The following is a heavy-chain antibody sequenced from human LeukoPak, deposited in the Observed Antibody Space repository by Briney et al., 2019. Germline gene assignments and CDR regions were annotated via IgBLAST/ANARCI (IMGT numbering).Heavy chain of an antibody. Sequence: GGSLRLSCAASRLTFSSYAMSWVRQAPGKGREWVSAISGSGGSTYYRDYVKGRFTIYRDNSKNTLYLQMNSLRAEDRAVYYCTKDQRGVSYSSSWYDSWGQGTLVTVSS. CDR1: RLTFSSYA. J-gene: IGHJ5*01. D-gene: IGHD6-13*01. V-gene: IGHV3-23*01. CDR3: TKDQRGVSYSSSWYDS. CDR2: ISGSGGST.